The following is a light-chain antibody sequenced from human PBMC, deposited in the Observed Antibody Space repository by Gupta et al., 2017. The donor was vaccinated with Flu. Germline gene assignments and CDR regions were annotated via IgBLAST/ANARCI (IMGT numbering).Light chain of an antibody. CDR1: LSISTW. J-gene: IGKJ2*01. V-gene: IGKV1-5*03. Sequence: DIQMTQSPSTLSASVGDRVTITCWASLSISTWLAWYQQKPGKAPKLLTDKASNLESGVPLRFSGRGSGTEFTLTITSLQPDYFATYYCQRYSRHPHTFGQGTKLEI. CDR2: KAS. CDR3: QRYSRHPHT.